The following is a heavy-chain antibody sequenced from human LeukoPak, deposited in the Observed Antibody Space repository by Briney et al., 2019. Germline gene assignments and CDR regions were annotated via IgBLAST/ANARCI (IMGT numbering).Heavy chain of an antibody. CDR2: ISSSSSYI. V-gene: IGHV3-21*01. D-gene: IGHD3-10*02. J-gene: IGHJ6*04. CDR3: AELGITMIGGV. Sequence: GGSLRLSCAASGFTFTTYTMNWVRQAPGKGLEWVSSISSSSSYIYYADSVKGRFTISRDNAKNSLYLQMNSLRAEDTAVYYCAELGITMIGGVWGKGTMVTISS. CDR1: GFTFTTYT.